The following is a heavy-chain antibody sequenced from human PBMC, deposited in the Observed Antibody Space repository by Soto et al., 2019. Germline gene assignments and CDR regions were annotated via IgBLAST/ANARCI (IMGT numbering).Heavy chain of an antibody. CDR2: IKLHGSEK. CDR3: ATHYSGSFEY. CDR1: GFTFSNYW. J-gene: IGHJ4*02. D-gene: IGHD1-26*01. V-gene: IGHV3-7*01. Sequence: GSLRLACAASGFTFSNYWMSWVRQAPGKGLEWVANIKLHGSEKYYVDSVKGRFTISRDNAKNSLFLQMNSLRDEDTAVYYCATHYSGSFEYWGQGTLVTVYS.